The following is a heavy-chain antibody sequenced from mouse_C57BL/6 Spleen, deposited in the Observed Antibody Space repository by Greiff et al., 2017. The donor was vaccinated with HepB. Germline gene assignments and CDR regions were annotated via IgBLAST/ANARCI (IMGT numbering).Heavy chain of an antibody. J-gene: IGHJ3*01. D-gene: IGHD1-1*01. V-gene: IGHV3-6*01. CDR1: GYSITSGYY. CDR2: ISYDGSN. CDR3: AKDYYSSNLQAWFGC. Sequence: VQLQQSGPGLVKPSQSLSLTCSVTGYSITSGYYWNWIRQFPGNKLEWMGYISYDGSNNYNPSLKNRISITRDTSKNQFFLKLNSVTTEDTATYYWAKDYYSSNLQAWFGCWGQGTLVTVSA.